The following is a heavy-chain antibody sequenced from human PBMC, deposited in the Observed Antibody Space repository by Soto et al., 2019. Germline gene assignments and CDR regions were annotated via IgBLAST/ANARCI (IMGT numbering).Heavy chain of an antibody. V-gene: IGHV3-23*01. CDR1: GFTFTYYS. Sequence: LRLSCAASGFTFTYYSMAWVRQTPERGLEWISGMSIGYEKTFYADSVRGRFTVSRDSSRNTVDLQMHNLRADDTAIYYCVRWSGYGDLWGRGTRVTVSS. D-gene: IGHD4-17*01. CDR3: VRWSGYGDL. CDR2: MSIGYEKT. J-gene: IGHJ4*02.